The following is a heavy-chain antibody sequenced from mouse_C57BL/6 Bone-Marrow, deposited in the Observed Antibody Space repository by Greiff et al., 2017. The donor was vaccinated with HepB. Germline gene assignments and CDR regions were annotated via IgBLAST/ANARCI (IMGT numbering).Heavy chain of an antibody. V-gene: IGHV1-81*01. CDR1: GYTFTSYG. D-gene: IGHD1-1*01. CDR3: ASYYYGSSPSWYFDV. CDR2: IYPRSGNT. J-gene: IGHJ1*03. Sequence: QVQLQQSGAELARPGASVKLSCKASGYTFTSYGISWVKQRTGQGLEWIGEIYPRSGNTYYNEKFKGKATLTADKSSSTAYMELRSLTSEDSAVYFCASYYYGSSPSWYFDVWGTGTTVTVSS.